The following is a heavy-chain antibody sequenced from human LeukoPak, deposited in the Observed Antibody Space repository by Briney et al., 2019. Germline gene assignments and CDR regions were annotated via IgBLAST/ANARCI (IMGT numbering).Heavy chain of an antibody. Sequence: GGSLRLSCAASGFSFSASSMSWVRQTPGKGLEWVSVIYSGGSTYYADSVKGRFTISRDNSKNTLYLQMNSLRAEDTAVYYCARDDIAVAGQDYWGQGTLVTVSS. CDR1: GFSFSASS. V-gene: IGHV3-66*01. CDR3: ARDDIAVAGQDY. J-gene: IGHJ4*02. CDR2: IYSGGST. D-gene: IGHD6-19*01.